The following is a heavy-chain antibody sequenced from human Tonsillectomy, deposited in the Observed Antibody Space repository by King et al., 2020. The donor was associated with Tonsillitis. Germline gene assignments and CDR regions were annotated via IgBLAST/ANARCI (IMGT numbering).Heavy chain of an antibody. CDR3: ASDTTRRFDY. J-gene: IGHJ4*02. CDR2: ISSSGYTT. D-gene: IGHD1-26*01. V-gene: IGHV3-48*03. Sequence: QLVESGGGLVQPGGSLRISCAASGFTFSDYEMNWVRQAPGKGLEWVSFISSSGYTTHYAASVKGRFTISRVNAKNSVFLQMNNLRPEDTAVYYCASDTTRRFDYWGQGTLVTVSS. CDR1: GFTFSDYE.